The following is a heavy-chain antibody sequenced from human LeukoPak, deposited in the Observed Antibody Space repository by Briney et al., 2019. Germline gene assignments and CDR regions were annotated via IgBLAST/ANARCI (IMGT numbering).Heavy chain of an antibody. D-gene: IGHD2/OR15-2a*01. J-gene: IGHJ4*02. CDR1: GSSISSGGYY. CDR3: ARVSRIRYFDY. CDR2: IYYSGST. V-gene: IGHV4-31*03. Sequence: PSETLSLTCTVSGSSISSGGYYCSWIRQHPGKGLEWIGYIYYSGSTYYNPSLKSRVTISVDTSKNQFSLKLSSVTAADTAVYYCARVSRIRYFDYWGQGTLVTVSS.